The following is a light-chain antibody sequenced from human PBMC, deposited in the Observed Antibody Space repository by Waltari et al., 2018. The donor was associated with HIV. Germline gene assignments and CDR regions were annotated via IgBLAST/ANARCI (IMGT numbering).Light chain of an antibody. Sequence: YDLTQPVSLSVALGQTARIPCGGNNIGAKRVRWYQQRPGPAPVLIFYRDSDRPSGIPERFSASNSGNTATLTISKAQAGDEADYYCQVWDRSTVVFGGGTKLTVL. CDR3: QVWDRSTVV. CDR1: NIGAKR. V-gene: IGLV3-9*01. CDR2: RDS. J-gene: IGLJ2*01.